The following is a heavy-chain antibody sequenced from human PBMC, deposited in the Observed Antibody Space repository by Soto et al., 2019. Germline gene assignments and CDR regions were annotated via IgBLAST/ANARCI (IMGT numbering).Heavy chain of an antibody. CDR3: AREVAAAGYYYYYGMDV. CDR2: IKQDGSEK. V-gene: IGHV3-7*03. J-gene: IGHJ6*02. D-gene: IGHD6-13*01. Sequence: PGGSQRLSCAASGFTFSSYWMSWVRQAPGKGLEWVANIKQDGSEKYYVDSVKGRFTISRDNAKNSLYLQMNSLRAEDTAVYYCAREVAAAGYYYYYGMDVWGQGTTVTVSS. CDR1: GFTFSSYW.